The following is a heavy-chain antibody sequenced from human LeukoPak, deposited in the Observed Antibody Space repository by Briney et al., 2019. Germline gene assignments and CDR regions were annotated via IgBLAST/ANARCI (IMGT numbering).Heavy chain of an antibody. Sequence: GGSLRLSCAASGITLSSFWLHWVRQAPGKGLVWVSLINTDGTRTDYADSVKGRFTITRDNAKNTVYLQMNSLRVEDTAVYYCARPYCSGGSCSSPPDYWGQGTLVTVSS. CDR3: ARPYCSGGSCSSPPDY. V-gene: IGHV3-74*01. D-gene: IGHD2-15*01. J-gene: IGHJ4*02. CDR1: GITLSSFW. CDR2: INTDGTRT.